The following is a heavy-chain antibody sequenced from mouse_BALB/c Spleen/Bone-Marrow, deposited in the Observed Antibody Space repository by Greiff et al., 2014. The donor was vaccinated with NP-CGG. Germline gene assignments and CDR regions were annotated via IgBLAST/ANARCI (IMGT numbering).Heavy chain of an antibody. Sequence: QVQLQQSGAELVKPGAPVKLSCKASAYTFTSYWMNWVKQRPGRGLEWIGRTDPSDSETHYNQNFKDKATLTVDRSSSTAFIQLSSLTSEDSTVYYCAYGNYESYFFDYWGQGTTLTVSS. D-gene: IGHD2-1*01. CDR3: AYGNYESYFFDY. CDR2: TDPSDSET. V-gene: IGHV1-69*02. J-gene: IGHJ2*01. CDR1: AYTFTSYW.